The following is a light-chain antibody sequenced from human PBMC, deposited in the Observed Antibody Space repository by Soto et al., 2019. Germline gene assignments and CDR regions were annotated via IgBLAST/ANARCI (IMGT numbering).Light chain of an antibody. CDR3: QQYNNWPPWT. Sequence: EIVMTQSPATLSVSPGESATLSCRASQTINTNLAWYQHKPGQAPRLLIYGASTRAADIPARFSGSGSGTEFTLTISSLQSKDFAVYYCQQYNNWPPWTFGQGTKVEIK. V-gene: IGKV3-15*01. J-gene: IGKJ1*01. CDR2: GAS. CDR1: QTINTN.